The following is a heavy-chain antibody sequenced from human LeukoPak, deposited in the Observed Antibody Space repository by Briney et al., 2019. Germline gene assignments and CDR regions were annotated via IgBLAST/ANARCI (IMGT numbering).Heavy chain of an antibody. CDR3: ARVPKGAARQTYYYYGMDV. CDR2: IYYSGST. CDR1: DGSISSYY. D-gene: IGHD6-6*01. J-gene: IGHJ6*02. V-gene: IGHV4-59*01. Sequence: SETLSLTCTVSDGSISSYYWSWIRQPPGKGLEWIGYIYYSGSTNYNPSLKSRVTISVDTSKNQFSLKLSSVTAADTAVYYCARVPKGAARQTYYYYGMDVWGQGTTVTVSS.